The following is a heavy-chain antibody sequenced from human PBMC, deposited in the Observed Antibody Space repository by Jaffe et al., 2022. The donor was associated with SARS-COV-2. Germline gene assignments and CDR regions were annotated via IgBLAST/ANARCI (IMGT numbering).Heavy chain of an antibody. CDR1: GGSISSYY. D-gene: IGHD2-2*01. Sequence: QVQLQESGPGLVKPSETLSLTCTVSGGSISSYYWSWIRQPPGKGLEWIGYIYYSGSTNYNPSLKSRVTISVDTSKNQFSLKLSSVTAADTAVYYCARLLPAAMMVPNAFDIWGQGTMVTVSS. CDR3: ARLLPAAMMVPNAFDI. CDR2: IYYSGST. J-gene: IGHJ3*02. V-gene: IGHV4-59*08.